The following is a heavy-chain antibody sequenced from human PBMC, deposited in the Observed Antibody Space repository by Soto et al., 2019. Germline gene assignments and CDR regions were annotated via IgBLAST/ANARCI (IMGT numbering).Heavy chain of an antibody. D-gene: IGHD3-9*01. J-gene: IGHJ4*02. CDR1: GFTLSSYA. CDR3: AKGTPSPGYDILTGYGPVYFDY. Sequence: PGGSLRLSCAASGFTLSSYAMSWVRQAPGKGLEWVSAISGSGGSTYYADSVKGRFTISRDNSKNTLYLQMNSLRAEDTAVYYCAKGTPSPGYDILTGYGPVYFDYWGQGTLVTVSS. CDR2: ISGSGGST. V-gene: IGHV3-23*01.